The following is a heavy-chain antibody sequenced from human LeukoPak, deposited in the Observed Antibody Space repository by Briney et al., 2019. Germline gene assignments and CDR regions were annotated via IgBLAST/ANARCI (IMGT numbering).Heavy chain of an antibody. CDR2: INAGNGDT. D-gene: IGHD6-19*01. J-gene: IGHJ4*02. CDR1: GYSFTYYA. V-gene: IGHV1-3*01. Sequence: ASVKVSCKASGYSFTYYAINWVRQSPGQRPEWMGWINAGNGDTKYAQNYQGRVTLTRDTSASRAYMELSSLRSEDTAVYYCAKGTWTRGSGWYYYDYWGQGTLVTVSS. CDR3: AKGTWTRGSGWYYYDY.